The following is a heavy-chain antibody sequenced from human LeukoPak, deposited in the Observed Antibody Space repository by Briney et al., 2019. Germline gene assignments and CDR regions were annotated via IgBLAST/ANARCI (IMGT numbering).Heavy chain of an antibody. Sequence: ASVKVSCKTSGYTFTDYYIHWVRQAPGQGLEWMGWINPKSGATDFAQKFQGRITLTRDTSITTAHMEMNRLTSDDTAVYFCTIDEWELPGYWGQGTRVTV. CDR1: GYTFTDYY. CDR2: INPKSGAT. D-gene: IGHD1-26*01. J-gene: IGHJ4*02. V-gene: IGHV1-2*02. CDR3: TIDEWELPGY.